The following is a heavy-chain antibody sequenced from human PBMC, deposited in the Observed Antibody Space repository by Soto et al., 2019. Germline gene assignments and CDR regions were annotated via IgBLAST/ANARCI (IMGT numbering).Heavy chain of an antibody. Sequence: SETLSLTCTVSGGSISSSSYYWAWIRQPPGKGLEWIGSIYYSGSTYYNPSLKSRVTISAETSKSQFSLKLTSVTAADTAVYYCASLVYYDASGFYHSFEYWGQGTLVTLSS. CDR1: GGSISSSSYY. CDR3: ASLVYYDASGFYHSFEY. V-gene: IGHV4-39*01. CDR2: IYYSGST. D-gene: IGHD3-22*01. J-gene: IGHJ4*02.